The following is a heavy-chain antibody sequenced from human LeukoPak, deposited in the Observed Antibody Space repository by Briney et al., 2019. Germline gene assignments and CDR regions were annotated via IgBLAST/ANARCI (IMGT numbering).Heavy chain of an antibody. V-gene: IGHV3-23*01. CDR1: GFTFSSYA. J-gene: IGHJ4*02. D-gene: IGHD5-18*01. CDR3: ARATGYSSGSVDY. Sequence: QPGGSLRLSCAASGFTFSSYAMSWVRQAPGKGLEWVSAISGSGGSTYYADSVKGRFTISRDNVKNSLYLQMNSLRAEDMAFYYCARATGYSSGSVDYWGQGTLVTVFS. CDR2: ISGSGGST.